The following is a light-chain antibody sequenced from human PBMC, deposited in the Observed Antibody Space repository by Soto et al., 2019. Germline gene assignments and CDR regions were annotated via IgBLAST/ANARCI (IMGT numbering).Light chain of an antibody. CDR1: SSDVGAYEH. CDR3: SSHAGNNNYV. Sequence: QSVLTQPASVSGSPGQSVTISCTGASSDVGAYEHVSWYQQHPGRAPKLIIYAVTERPSGVPDRFSGSKSGNTASLTVSGLQTEDEADYYCSSHAGNNNYVFGTGTKVTVL. V-gene: IGLV2-8*01. J-gene: IGLJ1*01. CDR2: AVT.